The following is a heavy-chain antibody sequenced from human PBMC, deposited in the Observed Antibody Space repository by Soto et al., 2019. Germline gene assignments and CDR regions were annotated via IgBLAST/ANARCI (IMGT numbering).Heavy chain of an antibody. V-gene: IGHV3-7*01. D-gene: IGHD1-1*01. CDR3: ARPERNSKYHPLLS. Sequence: GSLRLSCIASVFSVGNDWMGWVRQAPGKGLEWVANIKEDGSEKFSVDSVRGRFTISRDNAKNSLYLQMNSLRADDTAVYYCARPERNSKYHPLLSWGQGTLVTVSS. CDR1: VFSVGNDW. CDR2: IKEDGSEK. J-gene: IGHJ4*02.